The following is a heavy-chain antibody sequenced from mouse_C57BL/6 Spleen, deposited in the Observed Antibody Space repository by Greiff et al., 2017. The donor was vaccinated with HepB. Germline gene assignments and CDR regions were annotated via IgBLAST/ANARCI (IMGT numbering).Heavy chain of an antibody. Sequence: EVQLVESGGGLVKPGGSLKLSCAASGFTFSSYTMSWVRQTPEKRLEWVATISGGGGNTYYPDSVKGRFTISRDNAKNTLYLQMSSLRSEDTALYYCAREGLYDGYYRGYYFDYWGQGTTLTVSS. CDR2: ISGGGGNT. D-gene: IGHD2-3*01. CDR1: GFTFSSYT. CDR3: AREGLYDGYYRGYYFDY. V-gene: IGHV5-9*01. J-gene: IGHJ2*01.